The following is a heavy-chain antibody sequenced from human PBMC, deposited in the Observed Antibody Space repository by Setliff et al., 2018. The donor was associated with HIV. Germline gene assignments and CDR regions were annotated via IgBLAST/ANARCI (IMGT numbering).Heavy chain of an antibody. D-gene: IGHD3-22*01. V-gene: IGHV3-11*03. CDR3: ARASYYYDSSGWVDY. CDR1: GFTFSDYY. J-gene: IGHJ4*02. Sequence: GGSLRLSCAASGFTFSDYYMSWIRQAPGKGLEWVSYISSSSSYTNYADSVKGRFTIPRDNAKNSLYLQMNSLRAEDTAVYYCARASYYYDSSGWVDYWGQGTLVTVSS. CDR2: ISSSSSYT.